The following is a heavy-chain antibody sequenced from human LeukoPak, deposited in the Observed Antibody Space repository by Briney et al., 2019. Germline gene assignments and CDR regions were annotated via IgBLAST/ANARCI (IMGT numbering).Heavy chain of an antibody. D-gene: IGHD2-21*01. CDR1: GFTVSSNF. V-gene: IGHV3-53*01. CDR3: ARSSYCGGNCLNYFDY. CDR2: IYSGGTT. Sequence: GGSLRLSCAASGFTVSSNFMSWVRQAPGKGLEWVSVIYSGGTTFYADSVKGRFTISRDNSKNTLSLQMNSLRAEDTAVYYCARSSYCGGNCLNYFDYWGQGTLVTVSS. J-gene: IGHJ4*02.